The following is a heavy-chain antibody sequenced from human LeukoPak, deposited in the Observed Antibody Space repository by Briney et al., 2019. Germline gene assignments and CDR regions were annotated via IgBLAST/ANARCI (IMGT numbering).Heavy chain of an antibody. CDR1: GFTFSSHA. CDR3: AKAVTSNRQLFDY. Sequence: GGSLRLSCAASGFTFSSHAMSWVRQAPGKGLDWVSGVSRSGESTYYADSVKGRFTISRDNSINTLYLQMNSLRAEDTAVYYCAKAVTSNRQLFDYWAQGTLVTVSS. V-gene: IGHV3-23*01. CDR2: VSRSGEST. D-gene: IGHD6-13*01. J-gene: IGHJ4*02.